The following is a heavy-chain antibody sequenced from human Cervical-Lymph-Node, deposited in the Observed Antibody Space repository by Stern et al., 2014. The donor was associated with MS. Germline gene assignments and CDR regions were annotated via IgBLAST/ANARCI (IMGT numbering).Heavy chain of an antibody. CDR2: IIPILGIA. CDR1: GGTFSSYA. J-gene: IGHJ4*02. V-gene: IGHV1-69*04. Sequence: DQLVESGAEVKKPGSSVKVSCKASGGTFSSYAISWVRQAPGQGLEWMGRIIPILGIANYAQKFQGRVTITADKSTSTAYMELSSLRSEDTAVYYCARPAYSSGWYGIDYWGQGTLVTVSS. D-gene: IGHD6-19*01. CDR3: ARPAYSSGWYGIDY.